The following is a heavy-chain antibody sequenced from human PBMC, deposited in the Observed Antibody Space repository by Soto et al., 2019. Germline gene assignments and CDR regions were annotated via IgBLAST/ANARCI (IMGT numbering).Heavy chain of an antibody. CDR1: VAPFFGDY. J-gene: IGHJ5*02. V-gene: IGHV4-4*07. Sequence: SETCPSPALSLVAPFFGDYCTWIRQPAGGGLEWIGRINSDGNTNYSPSLKSRVTMSVDPSRKHFSLNLTSVTAADTASYFCARATRLENWFDPWGPGIPVTVSS. CDR3: ARATRLENWFDP. CDR2: INSDGNT. D-gene: IGHD6-19*01.